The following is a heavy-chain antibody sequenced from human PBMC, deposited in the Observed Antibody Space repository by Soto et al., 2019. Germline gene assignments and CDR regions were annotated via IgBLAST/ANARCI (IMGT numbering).Heavy chain of an antibody. CDR1: GDSVSSNSAA. Sequence: KQSQTLSLTCAISGDSVSSNSAAWHWIRQSPSRGLEWLGRTYYRSKWYNDYAVSVKSRITINPDTSKNQFSLQLNSVTPEDTAVYYCARDVLYNWNDVPYFDYWGQGTLVTVSS. D-gene: IGHD1-20*01. J-gene: IGHJ4*02. CDR3: ARDVLYNWNDVPYFDY. CDR2: TYYRSKWYN. V-gene: IGHV6-1*01.